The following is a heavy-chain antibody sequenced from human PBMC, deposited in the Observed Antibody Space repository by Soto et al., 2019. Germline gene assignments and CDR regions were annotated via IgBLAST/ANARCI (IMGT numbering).Heavy chain of an antibody. J-gene: IGHJ6*02. Sequence: AASVKVSCKASGYTFTSYYMHWVRQAPGQGLEWMGIINPSGGSTSYAQKFQGRVTMTRDTSTCTVYMELSSLRSEDTAVYYCARDNSSSWYDYGMDVWGQGTMVTVSS. CDR1: GYTFTSYY. V-gene: IGHV1-46*01. CDR2: INPSGGST. D-gene: IGHD6-13*01. CDR3: ARDNSSSWYDYGMDV.